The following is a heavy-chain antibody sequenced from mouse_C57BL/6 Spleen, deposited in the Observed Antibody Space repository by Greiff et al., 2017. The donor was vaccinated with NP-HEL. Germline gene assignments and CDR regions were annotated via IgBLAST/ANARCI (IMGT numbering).Heavy chain of an antibody. J-gene: IGHJ2*01. CDR2: ISDGGSYT. D-gene: IGHD4-1*01. CDR3: ARLTGMLDYFDY. CDR1: GFTFSSYA. Sequence: DVQLVESGGGLVKPGGSLKLSCAASGFTFSSYAMSWVRQTPEKRLEWVATISDGGSYTYYPDNVKGRFTISRDNAKNNLYLQMSHLKSEDTAMYYCARLTGMLDYFDYWGQGTTLTVSS. V-gene: IGHV5-4*01.